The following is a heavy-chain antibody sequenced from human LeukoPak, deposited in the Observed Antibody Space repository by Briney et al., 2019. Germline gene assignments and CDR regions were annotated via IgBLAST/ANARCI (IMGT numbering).Heavy chain of an antibody. V-gene: IGHV1-69*05. CDR3: ATSIAAAGGFDY. CDR1: GGTFSSYA. J-gene: IGHJ4*02. CDR2: IIPIFGTA. D-gene: IGHD6-13*01. Sequence: SVKVSYKASGGTFSSYAISWVRQAPGQGLEWMGGIIPIFGTANNAQKFQGRVTITTDESTSTAYMELSSLRSEDTAVYYCATSIAAAGGFDYWGQGTLVTVSS.